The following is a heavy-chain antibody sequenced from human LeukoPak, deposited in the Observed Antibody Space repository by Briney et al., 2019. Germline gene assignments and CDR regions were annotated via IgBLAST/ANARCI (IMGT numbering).Heavy chain of an antibody. CDR3: ARDYGADAFDI. CDR1: GFTFSSYA. V-gene: IGHV3-30-3*01. Sequence: GGSLRFSCAASGFTFSSYAMHWVRQAPGKGLEWVAVISYDGSNKYYADSVKGRFTISRDNSKNTLYLQMNSLRAEDTAVYYCARDYGADAFDIWGQGTMVTVSS. J-gene: IGHJ3*02. CDR2: ISYDGSNK. D-gene: IGHD4-17*01.